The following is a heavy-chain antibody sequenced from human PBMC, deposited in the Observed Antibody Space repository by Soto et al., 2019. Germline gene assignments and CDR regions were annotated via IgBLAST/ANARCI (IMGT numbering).Heavy chain of an antibody. J-gene: IGHJ6*02. Sequence: SETLSLTCAVYGGSFSGYYWSWIRQPPGKGLEWIGEINHSGSTNYNPSLKSRVTISVDTSRNQFSLKLSSVTAADTAVYYCARGGMDCSGGSCYYYYGMDVWGQGTTVTVSS. D-gene: IGHD2-15*01. V-gene: IGHV4-34*01. CDR1: GGSFSGYY. CDR2: INHSGST. CDR3: ARGGMDCSGGSCYYYYGMDV.